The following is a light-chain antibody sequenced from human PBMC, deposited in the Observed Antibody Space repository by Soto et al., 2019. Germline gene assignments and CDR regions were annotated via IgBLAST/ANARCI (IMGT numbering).Light chain of an antibody. Sequence: EIVLTQSPATLSLSPGERVTLSCRASQSVSSYLAWYQQKPGQAPRLLIYDASNRATGIPARFSGSGSGTDFTLTISSLEPEDFALYYCQSYNTARPTFGQGTRLGIK. CDR1: QSVSSY. CDR3: QSYNTARPT. V-gene: IGKV3-11*01. J-gene: IGKJ5*01. CDR2: DAS.